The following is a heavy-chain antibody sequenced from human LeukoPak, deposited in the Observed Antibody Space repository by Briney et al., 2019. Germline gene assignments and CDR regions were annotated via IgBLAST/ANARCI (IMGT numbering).Heavy chain of an antibody. D-gene: IGHD1-26*01. Sequence: ASVKVSCKASGYTFTGYYMHWVRQAPGQGLEWMGIINPSVGSTTYAQKFQGRVTMTRDTSTSTVYMELSSLRSEDTAVYYCARDITGSTPDYWGQGTLVTVSS. V-gene: IGHV1-46*01. CDR2: INPSVGST. J-gene: IGHJ4*02. CDR3: ARDITGSTPDY. CDR1: GYTFTGYY.